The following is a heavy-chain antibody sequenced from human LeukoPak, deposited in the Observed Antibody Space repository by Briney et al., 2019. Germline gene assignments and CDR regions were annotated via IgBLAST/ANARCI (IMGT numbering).Heavy chain of an antibody. D-gene: IGHD3-22*01. CDR1: GGSFSGYY. CDR2: INHSGST. CDR3: PRPYYYDSSGYDTPPFQH. J-gene: IGHJ1*01. Sequence: SETLSLTCAVYGGSFSGYYWSWIRQPPGKGLEWIGEINHSGSTNYNPSLKSRVTISVDTSKNQFSLKLSSVTTADTAVYYCPRPYYYDSSGYDTPPFQHWGQGTLVTVSS. V-gene: IGHV4-34*01.